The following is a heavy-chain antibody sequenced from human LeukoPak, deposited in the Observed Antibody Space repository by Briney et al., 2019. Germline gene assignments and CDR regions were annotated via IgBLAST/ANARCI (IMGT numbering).Heavy chain of an antibody. Sequence: GGSLRLSCAASGFTFSNYWMDWVRQAPGKGLVWVSRIHPDGKNTAYADSVEGRFTISRDNARNTLFLQMNSLRTEDAAVYYCATYVDTVRYDAFDVWGQETMVTVSS. D-gene: IGHD5-18*01. V-gene: IGHV3-74*01. CDR3: ATYVDTVRYDAFDV. CDR2: IHPDGKNT. CDR1: GFTFSNYW. J-gene: IGHJ3*01.